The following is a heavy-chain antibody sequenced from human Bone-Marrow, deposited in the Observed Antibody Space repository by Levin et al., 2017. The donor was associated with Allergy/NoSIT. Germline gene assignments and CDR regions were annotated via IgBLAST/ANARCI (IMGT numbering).Heavy chain of an antibody. V-gene: IGHV4-59*08. J-gene: IGHJ6*01. CDR1: GAPIFRYF. D-gene: IGHD1-26*01. Sequence: SETLSLTCTVSGAPIFRYFWSWIRQSPGKGLEWIGYVYNSGSTNYNPSLNSRVTMSVDTSKNQFSLKLTSVTAADTAVYYCARLPKLVGGDYHYGMDVWGQGTTVTVSS. CDR2: VYNSGST. CDR3: ARLPKLVGGDYHYGMDV.